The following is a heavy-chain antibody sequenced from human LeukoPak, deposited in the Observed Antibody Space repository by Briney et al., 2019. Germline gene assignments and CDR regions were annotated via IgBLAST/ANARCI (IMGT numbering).Heavy chain of an antibody. CDR2: ISSSSSYI. Sequence: NPGGSLRLSCAASGFTFSSYSMNWVRQAPGKGLEWVSSISSSSSYIYYADSVKGRFTISRDNAKNSLYLQMNSLRAEDTAVYYCARERSGSYPLHPIDYWGQGTLVTVSS. J-gene: IGHJ4*02. CDR3: ARERSGSYPLHPIDY. D-gene: IGHD3-10*01. CDR1: GFTFSSYS. V-gene: IGHV3-21*01.